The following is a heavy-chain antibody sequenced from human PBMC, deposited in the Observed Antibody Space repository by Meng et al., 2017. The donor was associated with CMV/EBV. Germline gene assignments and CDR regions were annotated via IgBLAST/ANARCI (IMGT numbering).Heavy chain of an antibody. J-gene: IGHJ4*02. D-gene: IGHD3-22*01. CDR1: GYTFTHHG. CDR2: ISGYNDNT. V-gene: IGHV1-18*01. Sequence: QVQLVQSGAEVRKPGASVKVSCKASGYTFTHHGISWVRQAPGQGLEWMGWISGYNDNTKYARHFQGRVTMTTDTSTNTAYMELRSLRSDDTAIYYCARDTMMIMSFDHWGPGTLVTVSS. CDR3: ARDTMMIMSFDH.